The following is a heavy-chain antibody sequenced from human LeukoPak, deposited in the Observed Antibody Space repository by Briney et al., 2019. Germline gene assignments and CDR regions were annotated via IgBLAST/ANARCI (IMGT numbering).Heavy chain of an antibody. CDR3: AKARGIVVVPAAIGFDP. V-gene: IGHV3-23*01. J-gene: IGHJ5*02. Sequence: GGSLRLSCAASGFTFNIYAMSWVRQAPGKGLEWVSAISGSGGSTYYADSVKGRFTISRDNSKNTLYLQMNSLRAEDTAVYYCAKARGIVVVPAAIGFDPWGQGTLVTVSS. CDR1: GFTFNIYA. D-gene: IGHD2-2*02. CDR2: ISGSGGST.